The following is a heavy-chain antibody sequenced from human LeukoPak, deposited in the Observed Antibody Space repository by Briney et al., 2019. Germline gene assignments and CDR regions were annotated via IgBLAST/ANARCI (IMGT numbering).Heavy chain of an antibody. CDR2: ISGSGGST. J-gene: IGHJ4*02. CDR3: AKASFDGVCYEN. CDR1: GFTFSSYG. V-gene: IGHV3-23*01. D-gene: IGHD2-8*01. Sequence: WGTLSLSCAASGFTFSSYGMIWVRQAPGKGLEWVSAISGSGGSTYYADSVKGRFTISRDNSKNTLYLQMNSLRAEDTAVYYCAKASFDGVCYENWGQGTLVTVSS.